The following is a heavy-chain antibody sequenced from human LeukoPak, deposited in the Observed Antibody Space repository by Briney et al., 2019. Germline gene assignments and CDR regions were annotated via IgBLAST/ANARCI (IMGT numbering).Heavy chain of an antibody. J-gene: IGHJ4*02. V-gene: IGHV4-31*03. Sequence: SETLSLTCTVSGGSISSGGYYWSWIRQHPGKGLEWIGEINHSGSTNYNPSLKSRVTISVDTSKNQFSLKLSSVTAADTAVYYCARERDGYNYKVFDYWGQGTLVTVSS. CDR3: ARERDGYNYKVFDY. CDR2: INHSGST. D-gene: IGHD5-24*01. CDR1: GGSISSGGYY.